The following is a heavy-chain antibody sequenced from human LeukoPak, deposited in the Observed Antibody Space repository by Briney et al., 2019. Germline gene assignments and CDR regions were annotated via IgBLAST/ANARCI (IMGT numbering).Heavy chain of an antibody. CDR1: GFTFSTYA. CDR2: IEASGSST. V-gene: IGHV3-23*01. D-gene: IGHD3-16*01. J-gene: IGHJ3*02. CDR3: AKGLGGPYPRSRVFDI. Sequence: PGGSLRLSCAASGFTFSTYAINWVRQAPGKGLDWVSVIEASGSSTDYTDSLKGRFTISRDNSKNTLYLQMNSLRADDTAVYYCAKGLGGPYPRSRVFDIWGQGTMVTVSS.